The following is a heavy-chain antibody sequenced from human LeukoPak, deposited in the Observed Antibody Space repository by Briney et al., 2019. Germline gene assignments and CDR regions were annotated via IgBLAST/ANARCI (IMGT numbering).Heavy chain of an antibody. J-gene: IGHJ4*02. CDR1: GFTVSSNY. V-gene: IGHV3-53*01. CDR2: IYSGGST. Sequence: GGSLRLSCAASGFTVSSNYMSWVRQAPGKGLEWVSVIYSGGSTYYADSVKGRFTTSRDNSKNTLYLQMNSLRAEDTAVYYCARVSPSIAAFSYWGQGTLVTVSS. D-gene: IGHD6-6*01. CDR3: ARVSPSIAAFSY.